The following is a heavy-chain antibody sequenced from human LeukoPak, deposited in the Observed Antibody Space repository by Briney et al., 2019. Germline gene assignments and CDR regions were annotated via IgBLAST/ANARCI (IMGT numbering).Heavy chain of an antibody. CDR3: AKARGYSKDAFDI. Sequence: GGSLRLSCAASGFTFSSYAMSWVRQAPGKGLEWVSAISGSGGSTYYADSVKGRFTISRDNSKNTLYLQVNSLRAEDTAVYYCAKARGYSKDAFDIWGQGTMVTVSS. CDR1: GFTFSSYA. J-gene: IGHJ3*02. CDR2: ISGSGGST. D-gene: IGHD2-15*01. V-gene: IGHV3-23*01.